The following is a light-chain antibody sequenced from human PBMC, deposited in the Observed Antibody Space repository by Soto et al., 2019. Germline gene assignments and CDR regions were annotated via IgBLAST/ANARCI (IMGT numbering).Light chain of an antibody. Sequence: QSVLTQPPSVSGAPGQRVTISCTGSSSNIGAGYDVHWYQQLPGAAPKLLIYGNSNRPSGVPDRFSGSKSGTSASLAITGLQAEDEADYYCQSYDSSIYVFGTGTKVTV. CDR2: GNS. CDR3: QSYDSSIYV. CDR1: SSNIGAGYD. V-gene: IGLV1-40*01. J-gene: IGLJ1*01.